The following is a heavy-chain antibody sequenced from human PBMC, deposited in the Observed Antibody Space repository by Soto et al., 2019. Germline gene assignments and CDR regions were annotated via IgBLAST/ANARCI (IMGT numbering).Heavy chain of an antibody. V-gene: IGHV3-48*03. D-gene: IGHD3-3*01. J-gene: IGHJ3*02. CDR1: GFTFSSYE. Sequence: PGGSLRLSCAASGFTFSSYEMNWVRQAPGKGLEWVSYISSSGSTIYYADSVKGRFTVSRDNAKNSLYLQMNSLRAEDTAVYYCARARQRDFWSGYYGHDAFDIWGQGTMVTVSS. CDR2: ISSSGSTI. CDR3: ARARQRDFWSGYYGHDAFDI.